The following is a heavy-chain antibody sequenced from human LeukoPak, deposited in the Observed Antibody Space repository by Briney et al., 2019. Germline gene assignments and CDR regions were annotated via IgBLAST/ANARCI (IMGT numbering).Heavy chain of an antibody. CDR3: AKDRGIYSSSWYNWLDP. J-gene: IGHJ5*02. V-gene: IGHV3-23*01. D-gene: IGHD6-13*01. CDR1: GFTFSSYA. Sequence: GGSLRLSCAASGFTFSSYAMSWVRQAPGKGLEWVSAISGSGGSTYYADSVKGRFTISRDNSKNTLYLQMNSLRAEDTAVYYCAKDRGIYSSSWYNWLDPWGQGTLVTVSS. CDR2: ISGSGGST.